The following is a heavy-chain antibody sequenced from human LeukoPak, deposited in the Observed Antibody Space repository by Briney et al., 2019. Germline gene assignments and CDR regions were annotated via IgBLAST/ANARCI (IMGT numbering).Heavy chain of an antibody. Sequence: GGPLRLSCAASGFTFSSYAMSWVRQAPGKGLEWVSAISGSGGSTYYADSVKGRFTISRDNSKNTLYLQMNSLRAEDTAVYYCAKDSSYYDSSGYSVYWGQGTLVTVSS. J-gene: IGHJ4*02. CDR1: GFTFSSYA. CDR2: ISGSGGST. CDR3: AKDSSYYDSSGYSVY. V-gene: IGHV3-23*01. D-gene: IGHD3-22*01.